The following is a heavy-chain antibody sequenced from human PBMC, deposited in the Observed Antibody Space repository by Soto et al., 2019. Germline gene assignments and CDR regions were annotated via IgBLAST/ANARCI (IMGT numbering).Heavy chain of an antibody. CDR1: GGTFKTES. D-gene: IGHD2-21*02. CDR2: ILPVFDTA. V-gene: IGHV1-69*13. J-gene: IGHJ3*01. CDR3: ASGHECGGNSDDFDV. Sequence: QVHLVQSGAEVKKPGSSVKVSCKYSGGTFKTESINWVRQAPGQGLEWMGNILPVFDTADYAPKFQGRVTITADQAKRTAYMELSSLRSQDTALYFCASGHECGGNSDDFDVWGQGTMVTVSS.